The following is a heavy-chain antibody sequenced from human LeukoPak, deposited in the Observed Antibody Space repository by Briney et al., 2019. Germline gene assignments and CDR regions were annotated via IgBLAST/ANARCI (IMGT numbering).Heavy chain of an antibody. CDR1: GFSFSSYA. Sequence: GGSLRLSCAASGFSFSSYAMSWVRQAPGKGLEWVSAISGSGGSTYNADSVKGRFTISRDNSKNTLYLQMYSLRAEDTAVYYCAKGHDILTGRHFDYWGQGTLVTVSS. CDR2: ISGSGGST. J-gene: IGHJ4*02. D-gene: IGHD3-9*01. CDR3: AKGHDILTGRHFDY. V-gene: IGHV3-23*01.